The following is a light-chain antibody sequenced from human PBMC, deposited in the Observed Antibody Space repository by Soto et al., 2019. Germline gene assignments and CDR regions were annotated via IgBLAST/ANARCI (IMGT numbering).Light chain of an antibody. CDR3: QQYNNWART. CDR1: QTISSN. CDR2: DAS. V-gene: IGKV3-15*01. J-gene: IGKJ4*01. Sequence: VITPSPATLSVTPGERASLSCRASQTISSNLAWYQQNPGQAPRLLMYDASTRATGFPARFRGSGSGTEFTLTISSLQSEDFAVYYCQQYNNWARTFGGGTKV.